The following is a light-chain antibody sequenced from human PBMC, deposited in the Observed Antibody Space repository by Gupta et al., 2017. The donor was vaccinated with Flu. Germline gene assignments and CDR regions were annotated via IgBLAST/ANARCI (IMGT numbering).Light chain of an antibody. V-gene: IGKV3-20*01. Sequence: EIVFTQSPGTLSLSPGERATLSCRASQSIGSNYLAWYQQKPGQAPRLLIYSASTRATGVPDRFSGSGSGTDFTLTISRLEPEDFAVYYCQPYGSSRTFGQGTKVEIK. CDR2: SAS. J-gene: IGKJ1*01. CDR1: QSIGSNY. CDR3: QPYGSSRT.